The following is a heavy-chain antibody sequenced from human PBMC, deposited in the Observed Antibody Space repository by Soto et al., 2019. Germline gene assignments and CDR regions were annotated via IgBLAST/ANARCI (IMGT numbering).Heavy chain of an antibody. V-gene: IGHV4-39*02. J-gene: IGHJ4*02. CDR2: IYYSGST. CDR1: AGSISSRSYY. D-gene: IGHD3-22*01. CDR3: AGLKYFDTSDYLAY. Sequence: SETLSLTCSGSAGSISSRSYYWGWIRQPPGKGLEWIGSIYYSGSTYYNPSLKSRVTISVDTSKNHFSLKLSSVTAADTAVYYCAGLKYFDTSDYLAYWGQGTLVTVSS.